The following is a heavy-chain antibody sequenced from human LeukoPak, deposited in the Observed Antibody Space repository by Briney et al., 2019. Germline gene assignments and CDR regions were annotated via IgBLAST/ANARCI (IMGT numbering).Heavy chain of an antibody. CDR1: GFTFSTYA. D-gene: IGHD3-10*01. J-gene: IGHJ4*02. V-gene: IGHV3-30*04. CDR2: IPYDGSNK. CDR3: AKGDYGSGSYPSY. Sequence: GGSLRLSCAASGFTFSTYAMHWVRQAPGKGLEWVAVIPYDGSNKYYADSVKGRFTISRDNSKNTLYLQMNSLRAEDTAVYYCAKGDYGSGSYPSYWGQGTLVTVSS.